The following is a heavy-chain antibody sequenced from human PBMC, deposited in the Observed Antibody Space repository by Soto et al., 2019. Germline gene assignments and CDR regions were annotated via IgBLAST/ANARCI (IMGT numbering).Heavy chain of an antibody. D-gene: IGHD5-12*01. CDR3: AREWSGYDFFDY. V-gene: IGHV3-33*01. Sequence: VQLVESGGGVVQPGRSLRLSCAASGFTFSSYGMHWVRQAPGKGLEWVAVIWYDGSNKYYADSVKGRFTISRDNSKNPLYLQMNSLRAEDTAVYYCAREWSGYDFFDYWGQGTLVTVSS. J-gene: IGHJ4*02. CDR1: GFTFSSYG. CDR2: IWYDGSNK.